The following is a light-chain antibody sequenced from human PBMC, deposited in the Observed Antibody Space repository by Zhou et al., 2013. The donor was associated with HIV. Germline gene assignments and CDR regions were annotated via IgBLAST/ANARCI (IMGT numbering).Light chain of an antibody. Sequence: EIVMTQSPATLSVSPGERATLSCRASQSVSSNLAWYQQKPGQAPRLLIYGASTRATGIPGRFSGSGSGTDFTLTISRLEPEDFAVYYCQQYGSSPATFGQGTEVEIK. CDR2: GAS. CDR1: QSVSSN. J-gene: IGKJ1*01. CDR3: QQYGSSPAT. V-gene: IGKV3-20*01.